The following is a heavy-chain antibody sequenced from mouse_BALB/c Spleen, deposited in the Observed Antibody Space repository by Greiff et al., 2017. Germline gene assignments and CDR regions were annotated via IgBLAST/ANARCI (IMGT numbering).Heavy chain of an antibody. CDR3: TRSDYGSSYFDY. CDR1: GYTFTSYY. CDR2: INPSNGGT. Sequence: VKLMESGAELVKPGASVKLSCKASGYTFTSYYMYWVKQRPGQGLEWIGEINPSNGGTNFNEKFKSKATLTVDKSSSTAYMQLSSLTSEDSAVYYCTRSDYGSSYFDYWGQGTTLTVSS. V-gene: IGHV1S81*02. D-gene: IGHD1-1*01. J-gene: IGHJ2*01.